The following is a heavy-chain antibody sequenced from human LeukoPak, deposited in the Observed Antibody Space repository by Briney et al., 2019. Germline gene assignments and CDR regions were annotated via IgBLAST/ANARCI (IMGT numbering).Heavy chain of an antibody. CDR1: GSRFTPYG. V-gene: IGHV1-18*01. CDR2: IRAYNGDT. Sequence: ASVKVSCKASGSRFTPYGFTWVRQAPGQGLEWLGWIRAYNGDTTYAQKMQDRVTKTTDTHTSTDYMRLRSLLADDTAVHYCARDDRGQGRCNGYGDKCTSLDVWGQGTTVSVCS. D-gene: IGHD5-24*01. J-gene: IGHJ6*02. CDR3: ARDDRGQGRCNGYGDKCTSLDV.